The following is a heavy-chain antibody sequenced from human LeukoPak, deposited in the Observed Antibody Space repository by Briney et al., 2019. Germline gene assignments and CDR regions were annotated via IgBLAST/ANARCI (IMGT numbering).Heavy chain of an antibody. D-gene: IGHD1-26*01. CDR2: IYTSGST. V-gene: IGHV4-61*02. CDR1: GGSISSGSYY. J-gene: IGHJ4*02. Sequence: SETLSLTCTVSGGSISSGSYYWSWIRQPAGKGLEWIGRIYTSGSTNYNPSLKSRVTISVDTSKNQFSLKLSSVTAADTAVYYCARDLGWELPYFDYWGQGTLVTVSS. CDR3: ARDLGWELPYFDY.